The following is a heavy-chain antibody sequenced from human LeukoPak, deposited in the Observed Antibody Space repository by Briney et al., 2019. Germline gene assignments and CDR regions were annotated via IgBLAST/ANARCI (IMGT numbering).Heavy chain of an antibody. Sequence: GGSLRLSCAASGFTFRSYEMNWVRQAPGKGLEWVSYISSSGSTIYYADSLKGRFTNSRDNAKNSLYLQMNSLRAEDTAVYYCVRDYVWGTSNSDYWGQGTLVTVSS. V-gene: IGHV3-48*03. D-gene: IGHD3-16*01. CDR3: VRDYVWGTSNSDY. CDR1: GFTFRSYE. J-gene: IGHJ4*02. CDR2: ISSSGSTI.